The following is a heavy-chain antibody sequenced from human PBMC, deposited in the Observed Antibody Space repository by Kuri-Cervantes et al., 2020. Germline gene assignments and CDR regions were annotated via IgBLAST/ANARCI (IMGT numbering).Heavy chain of an antibody. V-gene: IGHV4-59*12. J-gene: IGHJ5*02. CDR1: GGSISSYY. Sequence: GSLRLSCTVSGGSISSYYWSWIRQPPGKGLEWIGYIYYSGSTNYNPSLKSRVTISVDTSKNQFSLKLSSVTAADTAVYYCARVPNKLEGFEGGPDNWFDPWGQGTLVTVSS. CDR3: ARVPNKLEGFEGGPDNWFDP. D-gene: IGHD3-16*01. CDR2: IYYSGST.